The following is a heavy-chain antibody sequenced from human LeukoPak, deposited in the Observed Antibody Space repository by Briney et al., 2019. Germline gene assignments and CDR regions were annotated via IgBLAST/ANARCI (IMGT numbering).Heavy chain of an antibody. CDR1: GFTFNNYG. Sequence: PGGSLRLSCATSGFTFNNYGMHWVRQAPGKGLEWVAFIRNYGSNKYYADSVKGRFTISRDNRKNTLYLQMNSLRAEDTAVYYCAIAASVTVVRGAPAWRQGTLVTVST. D-gene: IGHD3-10*01. V-gene: IGHV3-30*02. CDR2: IRNYGSNK. J-gene: IGHJ4*02. CDR3: AIAASVTVVRGAPA.